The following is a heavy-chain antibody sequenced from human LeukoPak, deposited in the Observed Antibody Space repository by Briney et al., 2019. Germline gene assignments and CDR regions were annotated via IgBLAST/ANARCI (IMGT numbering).Heavy chain of an antibody. CDR1: GGSISSGGYS. CDR2: IYHSGST. CDR3: ARATAMVRGVIPLFDY. Sequence: SQTLSPTCAIDGGSISSGGYSWSWIRQPPGKGLEWIGYIYHSGSTYYNPSLKSRVTISVDRSKNQFSLKLSSVTAPDTAVYYCARATAMVRGVIPLFDYWGQGTLVTVSS. V-gene: IGHV4-30-2*01. D-gene: IGHD3-10*01. J-gene: IGHJ4*02.